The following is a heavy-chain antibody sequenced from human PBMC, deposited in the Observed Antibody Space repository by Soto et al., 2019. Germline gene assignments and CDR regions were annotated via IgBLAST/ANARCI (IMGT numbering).Heavy chain of an antibody. CDR3: ARGSREYSSNFDY. CDR2: INHSGST. Sequence: SETLSLTCAVYGGSFSGYYWSWIRQPPGKGLEWIGEINHSGSTNYNPSLKSRVTISVDTSKNQFSLKLSSVTAADTAVYYCARGSREYSSNFDYWGQGTLVTVSS. V-gene: IGHV4-34*01. J-gene: IGHJ4*02. CDR1: GGSFSGYY. D-gene: IGHD6-6*01.